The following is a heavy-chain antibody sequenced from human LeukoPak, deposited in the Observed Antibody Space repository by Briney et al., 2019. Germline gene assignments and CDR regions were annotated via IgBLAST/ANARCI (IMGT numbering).Heavy chain of an antibody. CDR3: ARVREWEEISGAIPDYFDY. CDR2: IKPKSGAT. Sequence: ASVKVSCKASVYTFTGHYMNWVRQAPEQGLEWMGWIKPKSGATTYAQKFQGRVTMTRDTSINTAYLELSSLTSDDTAIYYCARVREWEEISGAIPDYFDYWGQGTLVTVSS. V-gene: IGHV1-2*02. CDR1: VYTFTGHY. J-gene: IGHJ4*02. D-gene: IGHD3-3*01.